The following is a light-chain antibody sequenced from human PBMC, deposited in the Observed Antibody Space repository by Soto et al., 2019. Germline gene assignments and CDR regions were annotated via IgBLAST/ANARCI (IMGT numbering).Light chain of an antibody. CDR2: DVS. J-gene: IGLJ3*02. V-gene: IGLV2-14*01. Sequence: QSALTQPASVSGSPGQSITISCTGTSSDVGGYNYVSWYQQHPGKAPKLMIYDVSNRPSGVSNRFSGSKSCNTASLTISGLQAEDEADYYCSSYTSSGTLWVFGGGTKLTVL. CDR3: SSYTSSGTLWV. CDR1: SSDVGGYNY.